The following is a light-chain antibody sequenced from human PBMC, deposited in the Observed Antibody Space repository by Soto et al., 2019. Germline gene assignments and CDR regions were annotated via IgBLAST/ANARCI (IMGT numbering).Light chain of an antibody. CDR1: QSVSSSY. V-gene: IGKV3-15*01. Sequence: EIVLTQSPGPLSLSPGERATLSCRSSQSVSSSYLAWYQQKPGQPPRLLIYGASTRATGIPARFSGSGSGTEFTLTISSLQSEDFAVYYCQQYNNWPRTFGQGTKVDIK. CDR2: GAS. J-gene: IGKJ1*01. CDR3: QQYNNWPRT.